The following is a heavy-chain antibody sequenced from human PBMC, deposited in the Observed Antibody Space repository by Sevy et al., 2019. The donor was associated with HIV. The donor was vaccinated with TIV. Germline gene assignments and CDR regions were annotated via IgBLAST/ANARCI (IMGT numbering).Heavy chain of an antibody. CDR3: AKDRSGNYWETWDY. V-gene: IGHV3-23*01. D-gene: IGHD1-26*01. Sequence: GGSLRLSCAASGFTFSSYAMTWVRQAPGKGLEWVSVISNSGGSTHYAYSVKGRFTISRDNSKNTLYLQMNSLRGEDTAVYFCAKDRSGNYWETWDYWGQGTLVTVSS. CDR2: ISNSGGST. J-gene: IGHJ4*02. CDR1: GFTFSSYA.